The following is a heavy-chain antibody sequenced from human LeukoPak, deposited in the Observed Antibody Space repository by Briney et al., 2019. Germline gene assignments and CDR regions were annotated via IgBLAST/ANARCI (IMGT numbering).Heavy chain of an antibody. V-gene: IGHV3-30*04. D-gene: IGHD3-3*01. CDR2: ISYDGSNE. CDR3: ARAPSGYYPYFDY. Sequence: GGSLRLSCAASEFTFSSYTMHWVRQAPGKGLEWVAVISYDGSNEYYADSVKGRFTISRDNSKSTLYLQMNSLRAEDATMYYCARAPSGYYPYFDYWRQGTLVTVSS. CDR1: EFTFSSYT. J-gene: IGHJ4*02.